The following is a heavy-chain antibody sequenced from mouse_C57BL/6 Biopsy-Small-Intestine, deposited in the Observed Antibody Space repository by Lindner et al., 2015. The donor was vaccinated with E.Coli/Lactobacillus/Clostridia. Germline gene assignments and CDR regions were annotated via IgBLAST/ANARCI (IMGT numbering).Heavy chain of an antibody. Sequence: VRLQESGAELVKPGVSVKMSCKASGYTFTTYPIEWMKQSHGKSLEWIGNFHPYNDDTKYNEKFKGKATLTVEKSSSTVYLELSRLTSDDSAVYYCARGGVLIGYFDYWGQGTTLTVSS. V-gene: IGHV1-47*01. D-gene: IGHD2-14*01. J-gene: IGHJ2*01. CDR1: GYTFTTYP. CDR2: FHPYNDDT. CDR3: ARGGVLIGYFDY.